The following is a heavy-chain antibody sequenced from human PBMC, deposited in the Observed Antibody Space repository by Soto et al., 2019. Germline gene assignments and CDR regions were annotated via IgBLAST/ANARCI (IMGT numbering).Heavy chain of an antibody. CDR2: ISGSGGST. J-gene: IGHJ4*02. CDR3: AKPLYSSGWYYDY. V-gene: IGHV3-23*01. CDR1: GFTFSSYA. D-gene: IGHD6-19*01. Sequence: GSLRLSCTASGFTFSSYAMSWVRQAPGKGLEWVSAISGSGGSTYYADSVKGRFTISRDNSKNTLYLQMNSLRAEDTAVYYCAKPLYSSGWYYDYWGQGTLVTVSS.